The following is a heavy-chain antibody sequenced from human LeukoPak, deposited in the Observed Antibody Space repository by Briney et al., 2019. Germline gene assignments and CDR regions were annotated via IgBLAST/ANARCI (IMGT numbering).Heavy chain of an antibody. CDR3: ARDKYCSDTNCYGTSFEY. CDR1: GFTFSSYS. Sequence: GSLRPSCAASGFTFSSYSMNWVRQAPGKGLEWVSYVSSSSSRIYYADSVKGRFIVSRDNAKNSLFLQINSLSGEDTAVYYCARDKYCSDTNCYGTSFEYWGQGTLVTVSS. CDR2: VSSSSSRI. J-gene: IGHJ4*02. D-gene: IGHD2-2*01. V-gene: IGHV3-48*01.